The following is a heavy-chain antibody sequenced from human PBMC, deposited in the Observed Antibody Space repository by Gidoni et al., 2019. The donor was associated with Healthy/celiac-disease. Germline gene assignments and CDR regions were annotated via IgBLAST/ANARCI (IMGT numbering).Heavy chain of an antibody. J-gene: IGHJ6*02. CDR3: ARGLDDGLDV. CDR2: MNPNTGNT. Sequence: QVQLVQSGAEVRKPGASVKVPCKASGYTFTTYEINWVRQATGQGLEWMGWMNPNTGNTGFAQEFQGRVTMTRNTSISTSYMELSSLRSEDTAVYFCARGLDDGLDVWGQGTTVTVSS. CDR1: GYTFTTYE. V-gene: IGHV1-8*01.